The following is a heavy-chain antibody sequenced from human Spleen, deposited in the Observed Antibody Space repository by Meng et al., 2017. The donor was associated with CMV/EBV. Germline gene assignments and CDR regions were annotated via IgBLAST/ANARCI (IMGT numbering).Heavy chain of an antibody. J-gene: IGHJ4*02. V-gene: IGHV4-39*02. D-gene: IGHD3-3*01. Sequence: SGGSINSSTYFWGWIRQPPGKGLEWIGSVYYSGRTYYSPSLKSRVSISVDTSNDHFSLRLSSVTAADTAVYYCASQSYDFWTGSNDYWGQGTLVTVSS. CDR3: ASQSYDFWTGSNDY. CDR2: VYYSGRT. CDR1: GGSINSSTYF.